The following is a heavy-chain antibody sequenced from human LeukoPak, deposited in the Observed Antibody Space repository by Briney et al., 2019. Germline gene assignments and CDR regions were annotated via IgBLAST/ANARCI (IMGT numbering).Heavy chain of an antibody. CDR1: GGTFSSYA. J-gene: IGHJ4*02. V-gene: IGHV1-69*06. Sequence: SVKVSCKASGGTFSSYAISWVRQAPGQGLEWMGGVIPIFGTANYAQKFQGRVTITADKSTSTAYMELSSLRSEDTAVYYCARDRDTAMVFDYWGQGTLVTVSS. CDR3: ARDRDTAMVFDY. D-gene: IGHD5-18*01. CDR2: VIPIFGTA.